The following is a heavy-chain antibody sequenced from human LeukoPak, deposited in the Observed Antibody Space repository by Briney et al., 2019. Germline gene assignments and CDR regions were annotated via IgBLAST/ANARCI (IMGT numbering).Heavy chain of an antibody. D-gene: IGHD3-10*01. CDR2: ISGSGGRT. Sequence: QTGGSLRLSCAASGFTFSSYAMSSVRQAPGKGLEWVSAISGSGGRTYYADSVKGRFTISRDNSKNTMYLQMNSLRAEDTAVYYCAKDMVRGVIIMDYYFDYWGQGTLVTVSS. CDR1: GFTFSSYA. J-gene: IGHJ4*02. CDR3: AKDMVRGVIIMDYYFDY. V-gene: IGHV3-23*01.